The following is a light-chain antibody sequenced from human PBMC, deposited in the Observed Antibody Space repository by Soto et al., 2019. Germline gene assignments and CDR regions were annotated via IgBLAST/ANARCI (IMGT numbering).Light chain of an antibody. J-gene: IGLJ1*01. Sequence: QSVLTQPPSVSAAPGHEIIISCSGSRSNLGTYYVSWYHQLPGTAPKVVIYDNSRRPSGIPDRFSGSKSGTSATLAITGLQTGDEGDYSCGAWDSSLNVYVFGGGTKLTVL. CDR3: GAWDSSLNVYV. V-gene: IGLV1-51*01. CDR2: DNS. CDR1: RSNLGTYY.